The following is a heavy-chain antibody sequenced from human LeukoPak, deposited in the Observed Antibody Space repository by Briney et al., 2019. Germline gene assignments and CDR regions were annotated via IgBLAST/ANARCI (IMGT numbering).Heavy chain of an antibody. CDR1: GFTFSSYA. J-gene: IGHJ4*02. CDR3: ATARTLRVTTSFDY. Sequence: TGGSLRLSCEVSGFTFSSYAMNWVRQAPGKGLEWVSGISGSGGSTFYADSVKGRFTISRDNSKDTLYLQVNSLRAEDTAIYYCATARTLRVTTSFDYWGQGTLVTVSS. D-gene: IGHD4-17*01. V-gene: IGHV3-23*01. CDR2: ISGSGGST.